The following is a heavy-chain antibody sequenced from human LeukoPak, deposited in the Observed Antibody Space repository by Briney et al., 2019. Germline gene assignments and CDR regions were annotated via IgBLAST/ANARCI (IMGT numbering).Heavy chain of an antibody. CDR3: ARAVGYYYDSSGPPDY. V-gene: IGHV1-2*02. J-gene: IGHJ4*02. CDR1: GYTFTSYD. Sequence: ASVKVSCKASGYTFTSYDINWVRQATGQGLEWMGWINPNSGGTNYAQKFQGRVTMTRDTSISTAYMELSRLRSDDTAVYYCARAVGYYYDSSGPPDYWGQGTLVTVSS. CDR2: INPNSGGT. D-gene: IGHD3-22*01.